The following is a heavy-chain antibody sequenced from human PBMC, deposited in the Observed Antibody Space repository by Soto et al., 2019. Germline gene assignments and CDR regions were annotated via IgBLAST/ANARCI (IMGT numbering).Heavy chain of an antibody. CDR1: GFTFSNYG. Sequence: GGSLRFSCAASGFTFSNYGMSWVRQAPGKGLEWVSALPEIGTNTYYADSVKGRFTISRDNSKNMLFLQINNLRAGDTAVYYCAKKSGVGATWYFDYWGQGTLVTVSS. J-gene: IGHJ4*02. CDR3: AKKSGVGATWYFDY. D-gene: IGHD1-26*01. CDR2: LPEIGTNT. V-gene: IGHV3-23*01.